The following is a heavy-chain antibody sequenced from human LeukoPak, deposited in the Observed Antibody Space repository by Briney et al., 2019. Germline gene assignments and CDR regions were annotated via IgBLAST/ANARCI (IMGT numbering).Heavy chain of an antibody. CDR2: FDPEDGET. V-gene: IGHV1-24*01. Sequence: ASGKVACKVSGYTLTELSMHWVRQAAGKGREWMGGFDPEDGETIYAQKFQGRVTMTEDTSTDTAYMELSSLRSEDTAVYYCATGFRVGSYYYGMDVWGQGTTVTVSS. D-gene: IGHD3-10*01. J-gene: IGHJ6*02. CDR3: ATGFRVGSYYYGMDV. CDR1: GYTLTELS.